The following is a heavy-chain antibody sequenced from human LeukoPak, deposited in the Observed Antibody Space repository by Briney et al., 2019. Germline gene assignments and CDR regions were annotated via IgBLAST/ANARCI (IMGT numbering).Heavy chain of an antibody. Sequence: SLRLSCAASGFTVTSNYTSWDRHAPGKALEWDSVMFSGGSTYYADYVKGRLTITRDNSKNTLYLQINSLRAEDTAVYYCAKYFASGSDYKLPHWGQGTLVTVSS. V-gene: IGHV3-53*01. CDR1: GFTVTSNY. CDR2: MFSGGST. J-gene: IGHJ1*01. D-gene: IGHD3-10*01. CDR3: AKYFASGSDYKLPH.